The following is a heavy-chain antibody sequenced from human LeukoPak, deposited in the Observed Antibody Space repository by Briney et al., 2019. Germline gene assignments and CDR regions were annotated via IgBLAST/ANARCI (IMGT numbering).Heavy chain of an antibody. CDR3: ARLLDFWSGNYIDY. CDR2: VYYSGST. J-gene: IGHJ4*02. Sequence: SETLSLTCTVSSEYNSTSSYCWGWIRQPPGKGLEWIGTVYYSGSTYYNPSLKSRVTISVDTSRNQFSLKLSSVAAADTAVYYCARLLDFWSGNYIDYWGQGTLVTVSS. CDR1: SEYNSTSSYC. D-gene: IGHD3-3*01. V-gene: IGHV4-39*01.